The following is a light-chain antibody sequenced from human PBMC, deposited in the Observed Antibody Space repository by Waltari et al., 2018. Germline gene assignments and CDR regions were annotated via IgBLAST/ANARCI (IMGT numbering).Light chain of an antibody. CDR2: EAS. V-gene: IGLV2-14*01. J-gene: IGLJ3*02. CDR3: TSFTRTSIWV. CDR1: SSDVGLYNY. Sequence: QSALTQPASVSGSPGQSITISCTGTSSDVGLYNYVSWYQQHPGKAPKLMIYEASKRPSGVFNRFSGSKSGTTASLTISGLQAEDEADYYCTSFTRTSIWVFGGGTKLTVL.